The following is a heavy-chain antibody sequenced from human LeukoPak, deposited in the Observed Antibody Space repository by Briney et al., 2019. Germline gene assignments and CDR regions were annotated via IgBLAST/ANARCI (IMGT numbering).Heavy chain of an antibody. CDR3: ARTYYDFWSGYPHGAFDI. CDR1: GFTFSSYG. J-gene: IGHJ3*02. Sequence: GGSLRLSCAASGFTFSSYGMHWVRQAPGKGLEWVAVIWYDGSNKYYADSVKGRFTISRDNSKNTLYLQMNSLRAEDTAAYYCARTYYDFWSGYPHGAFDIWGQGTMVTVSS. D-gene: IGHD3-3*01. V-gene: IGHV3-33*01. CDR2: IWYDGSNK.